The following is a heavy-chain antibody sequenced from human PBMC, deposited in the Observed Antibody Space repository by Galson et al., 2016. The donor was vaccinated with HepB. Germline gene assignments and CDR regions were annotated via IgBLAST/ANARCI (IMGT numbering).Heavy chain of an antibody. J-gene: IGHJ5*02. V-gene: IGHV4-38-2*02. Sequence: ETLSLTCTVSGYFISSGYYWGWIRQPPGKGLEWIGSINHSGSTFHNPSLKSRVTISVDTSKNQLSLKLSSVTAADTAVYYCARVAIGLWFGVNWFDLWGQGTLVTVSS. CDR1: GYFISSGYY. CDR2: INHSGST. D-gene: IGHD3-10*01. CDR3: ARVAIGLWFGVNWFDL.